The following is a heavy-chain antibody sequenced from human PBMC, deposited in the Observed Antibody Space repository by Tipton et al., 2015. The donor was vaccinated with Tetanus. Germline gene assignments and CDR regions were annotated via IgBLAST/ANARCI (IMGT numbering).Heavy chain of an antibody. J-gene: IGHJ4*02. CDR2: ISRNSGDI. V-gene: IGHV3-21*01. CDR1: GFTFSYYN. D-gene: IGHD3-10*01. Sequence: SLRLSCAASGFTFSYYNLHWVRQAPGKGLEWVARISRNSGDIDYAESVKGRFTISRDNSKNTLYLQMNSLRPEDTAVYYCAKEFQRARIRFFDSWGQGSQVTASS. CDR3: AKEFQRARIRFFDS.